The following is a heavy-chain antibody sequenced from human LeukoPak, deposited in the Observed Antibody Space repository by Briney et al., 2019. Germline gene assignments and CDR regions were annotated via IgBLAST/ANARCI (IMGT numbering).Heavy chain of an antibody. Sequence: AGGSLRLSCAASGFTFDDYAMHWVRQAPGKGLEWVSGISWNSGSIGYADSVKGRFTISRDNAKNSLYLQMNSLRAEDMALYYCAKGYYDFWSGYYIDYWGQGTLVTVSS. J-gene: IGHJ4*02. V-gene: IGHV3-9*03. CDR1: GFTFDDYA. CDR2: ISWNSGSI. D-gene: IGHD3-3*01. CDR3: AKGYYDFWSGYYIDY.